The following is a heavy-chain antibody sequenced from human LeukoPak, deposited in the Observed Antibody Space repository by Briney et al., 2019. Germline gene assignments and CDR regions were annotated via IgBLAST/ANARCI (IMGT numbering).Heavy chain of an antibody. CDR2: IYSSGSS. D-gene: IGHD4-17*01. Sequence: GGSLRLSCAASGFTVSSNYMNWVRQAPGKGLEWVSVIYSSGSSYYADSVKGRFTISRDNSKNTLYLQMNSLRAEDTAVYYCARDLYGVSHDYWGQGTLVTVSS. CDR3: ARDLYGVSHDY. CDR1: GFTVSSNY. J-gene: IGHJ4*02. V-gene: IGHV3-53*01.